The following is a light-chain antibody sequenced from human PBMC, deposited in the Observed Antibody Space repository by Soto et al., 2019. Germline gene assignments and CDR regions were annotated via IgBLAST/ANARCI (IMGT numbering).Light chain of an antibody. Sequence: DIQMTQSPSTLSASIGDRVTLTCRASQSLTGRLAWYQQKPGRPPKLLIYDVSNLESGVPSRFSGSESGTNFTLTIGSLRPDDFATFYCQQYKVYPYTFGQGTRLDI. CDR2: DVS. CDR3: QQYKVYPYT. V-gene: IGKV1-5*01. CDR1: QSLTGR. J-gene: IGKJ2*01.